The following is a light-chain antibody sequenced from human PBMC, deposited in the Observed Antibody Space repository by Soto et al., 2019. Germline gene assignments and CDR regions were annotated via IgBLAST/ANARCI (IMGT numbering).Light chain of an antibody. Sequence: DIQLTQSPSFLSASVGDRVTITGRASQCISSDLAWYQQKPGKAPNLLIYGASNLQTGVPSRFSGSGSGTEFTLTISSLQPEDFATYYCQQLNFYPITFGQGTRLEIK. J-gene: IGKJ5*01. CDR2: GAS. V-gene: IGKV1-9*01. CDR3: QQLNFYPIT. CDR1: QCISSD.